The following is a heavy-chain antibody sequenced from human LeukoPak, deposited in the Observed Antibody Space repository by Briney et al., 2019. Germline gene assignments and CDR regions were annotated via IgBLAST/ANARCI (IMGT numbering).Heavy chain of an antibody. Sequence: GGSLRLSCAASGFTFSSYSMNWVRQAPGKGLEWLSYISSSSTIYYADSVKGRFTISRDNAKNSLYLQMNSLRAEDTALYYCARGDTAMEYWGQGTLVTVSS. V-gene: IGHV3-48*01. D-gene: IGHD5-18*01. J-gene: IGHJ4*02. CDR2: ISSSSTI. CDR3: ARGDTAMEY. CDR1: GFTFSSYS.